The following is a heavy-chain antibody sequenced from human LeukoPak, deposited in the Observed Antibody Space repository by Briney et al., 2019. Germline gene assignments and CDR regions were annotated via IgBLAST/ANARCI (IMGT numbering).Heavy chain of an antibody. D-gene: IGHD3-22*01. CDR2: IKQDGSEK. J-gene: IGHJ4*02. V-gene: IGHV3-7*01. CDR1: GFTFNNYW. Sequence: PGGSLRLSCAASGFTFNNYWMSWVRQAPGKGLEWVANIKQDGSEKYYVDSVKGRFTISRDNAKNSLYLQMNSLRAEDTAVYYCARDREAYYDSSGYYFGYRGQGTLVTVSS. CDR3: ARDREAYYDSSGYYFGY.